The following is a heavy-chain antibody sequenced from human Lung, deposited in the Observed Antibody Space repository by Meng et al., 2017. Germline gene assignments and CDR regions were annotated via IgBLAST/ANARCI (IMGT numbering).Heavy chain of an antibody. V-gene: IGHV3-23*01. CDR3: AKLTWGGIPG. Sequence: ESLKISCAASVFTFSDYDMSWVRQAPGKGLEWVSAISGIDGGDSYYADSVKGRFTISSDNSKHTLYLHMNSLGVDDTAVYYCAKLTWGGIPGWGQGALVTVSS. J-gene: IGHJ4*02. CDR1: VFTFSDYD. CDR2: ISGIDGGDS. D-gene: IGHD4/OR15-4a*01.